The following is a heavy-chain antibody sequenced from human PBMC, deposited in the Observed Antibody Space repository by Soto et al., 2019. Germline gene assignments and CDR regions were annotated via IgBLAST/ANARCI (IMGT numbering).Heavy chain of an antibody. J-gene: IGHJ4*02. D-gene: IGHD3-22*01. CDR3: AKDWYYDSSGYPDY. CDR1: GYTFTGYH. Sequence: ASVKVSCKASGYTFTGYHMHWVRQAPGQGLEWMGWIHPNSGGTSYAQKFQGRVTMTRDTSISTAYMELSRLRTEDTALYYCAKDWYYDSSGYPDYWGRGTLVTVSS. CDR2: IHPNSGGT. V-gene: IGHV1-2*02.